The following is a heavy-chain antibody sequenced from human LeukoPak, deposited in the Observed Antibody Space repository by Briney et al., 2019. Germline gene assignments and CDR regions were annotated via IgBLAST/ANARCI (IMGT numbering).Heavy chain of an antibody. J-gene: IGHJ4*02. Sequence: GASVKVSCKASGYTFTSYGISWVRQAPGQGLEWMGWISAYNGNTNYAQKLQGRVTMTTDTSTSTAYMELRSLRSDDTAVYYCASVTTDYSSGWLSPFDYWGQGTLVTVSS. CDR2: ISAYNGNT. V-gene: IGHV1-18*01. D-gene: IGHD6-19*01. CDR3: ASVTTDYSSGWLSPFDY. CDR1: GYTFTSYG.